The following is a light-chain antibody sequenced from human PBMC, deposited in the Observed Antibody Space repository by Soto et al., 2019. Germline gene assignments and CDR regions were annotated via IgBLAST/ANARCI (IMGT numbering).Light chain of an antibody. Sequence: QSVLTQPHSASGTPGQRVTISCSGSSSNIGTSSVHWFQQLPGTAPKLLISTTNQRPSGVPERFSGSKSGTSASLAISGLQSEDVADYYCAAWDDSLNGNVFGTGTKVTVL. J-gene: IGLJ1*01. CDR2: TTN. CDR3: AAWDDSLNGNV. V-gene: IGLV1-44*01. CDR1: SSNIGTSS.